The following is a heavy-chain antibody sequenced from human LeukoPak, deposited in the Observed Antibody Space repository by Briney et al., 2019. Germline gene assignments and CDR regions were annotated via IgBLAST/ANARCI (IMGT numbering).Heavy chain of an antibody. V-gene: IGHV3-21*01. CDR3: ARDHYDSSGYYYAGWFDP. J-gene: IGHJ5*02. CDR2: ISSSSSYI. Sequence: GGSLRLSCAASGFTFSSYSMNWVRQAPGKGLEWVSSISSSSSYIYYADSVKGRFTISRDNAKNSLYLQMNSLRAEDTAVYYCARDHYDSSGYYYAGWFDPWGQGTLVTVSS. CDR1: GFTFSSYS. D-gene: IGHD3-22*01.